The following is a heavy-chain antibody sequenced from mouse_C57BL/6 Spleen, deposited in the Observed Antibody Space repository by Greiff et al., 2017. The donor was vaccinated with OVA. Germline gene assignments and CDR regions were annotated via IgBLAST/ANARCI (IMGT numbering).Heavy chain of an antibody. CDR3: ARGDFDY. Sequence: VQLQQSVAELVRPGASVKLSCKASGFNIKNTYMNWVKQRHEQGLEWIGRIDPANGNTKYAPKFQGKATITADTSSNTAYLQLSSLTSEDTAIYYFARGDFDYWGQGTTLTVSS. J-gene: IGHJ2*01. CDR2: IDPANGNT. CDR1: GFNIKNTY. V-gene: IGHV14-3*01.